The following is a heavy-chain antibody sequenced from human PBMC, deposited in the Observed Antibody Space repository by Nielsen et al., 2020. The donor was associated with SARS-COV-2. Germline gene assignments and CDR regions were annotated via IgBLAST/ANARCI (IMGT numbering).Heavy chain of an antibody. CDR3: ARAYRPITIFGVVPPSGMDV. Sequence: GGSLRLSCAASGFTFSNYSMNWVRQAPGKGLEWVSSISSSSSYIYYADSVKGRFTISRDNAKNSLYLQMNSLRAEDTAVYYCARAYRPITIFGVVPPSGMDVWGQGTTVTVSS. CDR2: ISSSSSYI. D-gene: IGHD3-3*01. V-gene: IGHV3-21*01. CDR1: GFTFSNYS. J-gene: IGHJ6*02.